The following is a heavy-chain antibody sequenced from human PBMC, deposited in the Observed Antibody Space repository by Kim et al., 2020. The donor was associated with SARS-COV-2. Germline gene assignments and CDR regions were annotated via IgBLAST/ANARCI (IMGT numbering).Heavy chain of an antibody. V-gene: IGHV1-24*01. Sequence: YAQKFQGRVTMTEDTSTAAAYMELSSLRSEGTAVYYCATPTRKDWFFFGYWGQGTLVTVSS. D-gene: IGHD3-9*01. J-gene: IGHJ4*02. CDR3: ATPTRKDWFFFGY.